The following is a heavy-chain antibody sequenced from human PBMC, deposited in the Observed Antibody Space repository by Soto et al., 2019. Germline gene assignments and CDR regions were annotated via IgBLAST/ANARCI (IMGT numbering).Heavy chain of an antibody. CDR3: TSDPGDYGDF. V-gene: IGHV3-15*01. J-gene: IGHJ1*01. CDR2: IKNRADGGKT. Sequence: EVQLVETGGDLVKPGGWLRLSCAVSGITFPNAWMSWVRQAPGKGLEWVGRIKNRADGGKTDYAAPVRGRFTISRDESNNKLFLTMNSLGVEDAAVYYCTSDPGDYGDFWGQGTLVTVSS. D-gene: IGHD4-17*01. CDR1: GITFPNAW.